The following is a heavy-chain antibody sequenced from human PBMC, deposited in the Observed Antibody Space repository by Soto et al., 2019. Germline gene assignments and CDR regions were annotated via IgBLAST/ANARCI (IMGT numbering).Heavy chain of an antibody. CDR1: GYTFTGYY. CDR2: INPNSGGT. J-gene: IGHJ6*02. Sequence: ASVKVSCKASGYTFTGYYMHWVRQAPGQGLEWMGWINPNSGGTNYAQKFQGRVTMTRDTSISTAYMELSRLRSDDTAVYYCARANPYYYYYYGMDVWGQGTTVTVSS. CDR3: ARANPYYYYYYGMDV. V-gene: IGHV1-2*02.